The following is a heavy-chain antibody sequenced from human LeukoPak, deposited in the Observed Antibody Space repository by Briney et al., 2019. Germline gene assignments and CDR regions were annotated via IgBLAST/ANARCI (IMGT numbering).Heavy chain of an antibody. J-gene: IGHJ4*02. CDR1: GYTFSSYA. V-gene: IGHV3-30-3*01. D-gene: IGHD7-27*01. Sequence: GGSLRLSCAASGYTFSSYAMHWVRQAPGKGLEWVAVISYDGSNKYYADSVKGRFTISRDNSGNTLYLQMNSLRPEDTAVYYCARATGDRYFDYWGQGTLVTVSS. CDR2: ISYDGSNK. CDR3: ARATGDRYFDY.